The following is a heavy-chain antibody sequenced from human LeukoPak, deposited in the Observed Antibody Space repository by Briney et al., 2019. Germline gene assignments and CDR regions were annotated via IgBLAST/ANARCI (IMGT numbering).Heavy chain of an antibody. Sequence: PGGSLRLSCAASGFTFSRYGMSWVRQAPGKGLEWVSAISGSGGRTYNADSVKGRFTISRDNSKNTLYLQMNSLRAEDTAVYYCAKASYNDYGDYRGIYWGQGTLLTVSS. CDR1: GFTFSRYG. CDR2: ISGSGGRT. D-gene: IGHD4-17*01. V-gene: IGHV3-23*01. CDR3: AKASYNDYGDYRGIY. J-gene: IGHJ4*02.